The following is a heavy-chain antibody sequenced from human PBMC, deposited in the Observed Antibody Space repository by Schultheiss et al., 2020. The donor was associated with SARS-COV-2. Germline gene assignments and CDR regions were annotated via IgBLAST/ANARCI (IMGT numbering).Heavy chain of an antibody. D-gene: IGHD4-17*01. J-gene: IGHJ4*02. V-gene: IGHV3-23*01. CDR2: ISGSGGST. CDR3: AKNYGDYVVDY. CDR1: GFTFSSYS. Sequence: GGSLRLSCAASGFTFSSYSMNWVRQAPGKGLEWVSAISGSGGSTYYADSVKGRFTISRDNAKNSLYLQMNSLRAEDTAVYYCAKNYGDYVVDYWGQGTLVTVSS.